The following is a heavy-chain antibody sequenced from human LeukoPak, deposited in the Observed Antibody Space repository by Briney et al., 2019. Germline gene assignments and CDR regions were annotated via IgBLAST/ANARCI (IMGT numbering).Heavy chain of an antibody. CDR3: ARAYCGGDCYLNWFDP. CDR1: GGSISSSSYY. J-gene: IGHJ5*02. V-gene: IGHV4-39*01. Sequence: SETLSLTCTVSGGSISSSSYYWGWIRQPPGKGLEWIGSIYYSGSTYYNPSLKSRATISVDTSKNQFSLKLSSVTAADTAVYYCARAYCGGDCYLNWFDPWGQGTLVTVSS. CDR2: IYYSGST. D-gene: IGHD2-21*01.